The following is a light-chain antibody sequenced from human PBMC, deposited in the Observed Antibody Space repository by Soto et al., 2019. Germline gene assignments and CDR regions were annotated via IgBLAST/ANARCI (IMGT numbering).Light chain of an antibody. Sequence: DIQMTQSPSSLSASVGDRVTITCQASQDISNYLNWYQQKPGKAPKLLIYDASNLETGVPSRFSGSESGTDFTFTISSLQPEDIATYYYQQYDNLPLTFGGGTKVEIK. CDR3: QQYDNLPLT. CDR2: DAS. J-gene: IGKJ4*01. V-gene: IGKV1-33*01. CDR1: QDISNY.